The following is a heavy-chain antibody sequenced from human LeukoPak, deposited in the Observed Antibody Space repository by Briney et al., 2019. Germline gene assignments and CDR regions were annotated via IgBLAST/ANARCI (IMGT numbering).Heavy chain of an antibody. D-gene: IGHD6-13*01. CDR3: AKPPPDSSSWLFDY. CDR2: ISDNGGST. Sequence: GGSLRLSCAASGFTFSTYAMSWVRQAPGKGLEWVSTISDNGGSTYYADSVKGRFTISRDNSKNTLYLQMNSLRAEDTAVYYCAKPPPDSSSWLFDYWGQGTLVTVSS. V-gene: IGHV3-23*01. CDR1: GFTFSTYA. J-gene: IGHJ4*02.